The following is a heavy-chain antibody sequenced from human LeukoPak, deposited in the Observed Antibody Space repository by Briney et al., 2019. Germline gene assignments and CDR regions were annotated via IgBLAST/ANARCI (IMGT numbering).Heavy chain of an antibody. CDR3: ARSKVRGDEQYFDY. CDR1: GGTFSSYA. J-gene: IGHJ4*02. V-gene: IGHV1-69*13. D-gene: IGHD2-21*02. Sequence: VASVKVSCKASGGTFSSYAISWVRQAPGQGLEWVGGIIPIFGTANYAQKFQGRVTITADESTSTAYVELSSLRSEDTAVYYCARSKVRGDEQYFDYWGQGTLVTVSS. CDR2: IIPIFGTA.